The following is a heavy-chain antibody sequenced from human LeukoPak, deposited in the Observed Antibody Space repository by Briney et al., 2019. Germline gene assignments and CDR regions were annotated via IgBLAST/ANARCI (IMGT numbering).Heavy chain of an antibody. Sequence: SETLSLTCTVSGGSISSGDYYWGWIRQPPGKGLEWIGSIYYSGSTYYNPSLKSRVTISVDTSKNQFSLKLSSVTAADTAVYYCARHPGYCSSTSCYQAYYYDSSGYYYFDYWGQGTLVTVSS. V-gene: IGHV4-39*01. J-gene: IGHJ4*02. CDR1: GGSISSGDYY. CDR3: ARHPGYCSSTSCYQAYYYDSSGYYYFDY. CDR2: IYYSGST. D-gene: IGHD2-2*01.